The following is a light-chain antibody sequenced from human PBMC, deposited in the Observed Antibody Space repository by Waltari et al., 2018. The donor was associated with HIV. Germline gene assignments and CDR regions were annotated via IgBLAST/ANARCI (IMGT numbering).Light chain of an antibody. CDR1: QSLLSSNGKNY. J-gene: IGKJ2*01. V-gene: IGKV2-28*01. CDR3: MQALQSPRT. Sequence: DIVMTQSPLSLPVTPGEPASISCRSSQSLLSSNGKNYLDWYLQKPGQSPQLLIFLGSNRASGVPDRFSGSGSGTAFTLRISRVEAEDVGVYYCMQALQSPRTFGQGTKLEIK. CDR2: LGS.